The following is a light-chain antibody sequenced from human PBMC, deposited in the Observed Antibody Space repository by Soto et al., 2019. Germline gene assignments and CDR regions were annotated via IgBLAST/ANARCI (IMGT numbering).Light chain of an antibody. CDR1: QSIRTW. Sequence: DIQMTQSPSTLSVSVGDRVTITCRASQSIRTWLAWYQMKPGKAQRLLIYDASGLKAGVPSRFSGSGSGTEFTITISILQPEAVVTYCCQQSSSTSLTFGEGTKVEL. J-gene: IGKJ4*02. CDR2: DAS. V-gene: IGKV1-5*01. CDR3: QQSSSTSLT.